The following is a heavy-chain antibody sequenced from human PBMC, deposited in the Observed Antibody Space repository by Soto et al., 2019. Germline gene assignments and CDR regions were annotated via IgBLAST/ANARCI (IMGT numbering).Heavy chain of an antibody. CDR2: IYSGGST. D-gene: IGHD6-13*01. CDR3: ARDYSSSWYGPWYMDV. V-gene: IGHV3-66*01. J-gene: IGHJ6*03. Sequence: QPGGSLRLSCAASGFTVSSNYMSWVRQAPGKGLEWVSVIYSGGSTYYADSVKGRFTISRDNSKNTLYLQMNSLRAEDTAVYYCARDYSSSWYGPWYMDVWGKGTTVTVSS. CDR1: GFTVSSNY.